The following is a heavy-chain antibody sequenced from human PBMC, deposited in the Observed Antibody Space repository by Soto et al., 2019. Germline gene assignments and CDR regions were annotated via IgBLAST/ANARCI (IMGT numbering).Heavy chain of an antibody. CDR1: GGSITSYY. Sequence: QVQLQESGPGLVKPSETLSLTCTVSGGSITSYYWNWIRQPPGKGLEWIGYIYSSGSTNYNPSLKGRVTMSLDTSTNQVSLNVTSVTAADTAVYYCAAAPRYWGQGRLVTVSS. CDR3: AAAPRY. D-gene: IGHD2-15*01. V-gene: IGHV4-59*01. CDR2: IYSSGST. J-gene: IGHJ4*02.